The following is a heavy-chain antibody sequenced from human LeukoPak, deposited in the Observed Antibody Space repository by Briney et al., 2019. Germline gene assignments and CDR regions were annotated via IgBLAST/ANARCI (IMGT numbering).Heavy chain of an antibody. V-gene: IGHV3-30*04. Sequence: GGSPRLSCAASGFSFSSYYMSWVRQAPGKGLEWVAVISYDGSNKYYADSVKGRFTISRDNSKNTLYLQMNSLRAEDTAVYYCARQRPHCSGGSCYSGYFDYWGQGTLVTVSS. CDR2: ISYDGSNK. CDR3: ARQRPHCSGGSCYSGYFDY. J-gene: IGHJ4*02. CDR1: GFSFSSYY. D-gene: IGHD2-15*01.